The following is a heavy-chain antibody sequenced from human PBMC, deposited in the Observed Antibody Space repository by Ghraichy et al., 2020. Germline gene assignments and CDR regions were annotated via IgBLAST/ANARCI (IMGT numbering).Heavy chain of an antibody. J-gene: IGHJ4*02. CDR2: INHSGST. D-gene: IGHD4/OR15-4a*01. CDR1: GGSFSGYY. Sequence: SETLSLTCAVYGGSFSGYYWSWIRQPPGKGLEWIGEINHSGSTNYNPSLKSRVTISVDTSKNQFSLKLSSVTAADTAMYYCARAEVRRRKFDYWGQGTLVTVSS. CDR3: ARAEVRRRKFDY. V-gene: IGHV4-34*01.